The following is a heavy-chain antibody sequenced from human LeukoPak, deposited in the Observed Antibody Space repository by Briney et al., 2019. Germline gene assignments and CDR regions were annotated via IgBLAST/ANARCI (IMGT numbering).Heavy chain of an antibody. CDR1: GFTFSSYG. CDR2: ISGSGGST. Sequence: PGGTLRLSCAASGFTFSSYGMSWVRQAPGKGLEWVSAISGSGGSTYYADSVKGRFTISRDNSKNTLYLQMNSLRAEDTAVYYCAKDPYSSSWYSSVDYWGQGTLVTVSS. D-gene: IGHD6-13*01. J-gene: IGHJ4*02. CDR3: AKDPYSSSWYSSVDY. V-gene: IGHV3-23*01.